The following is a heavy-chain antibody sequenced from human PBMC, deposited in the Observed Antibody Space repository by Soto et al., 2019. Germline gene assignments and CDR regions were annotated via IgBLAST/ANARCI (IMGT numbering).Heavy chain of an antibody. V-gene: IGHV1-69*02. CDR2: IIPILGIA. CDR3: ARVLAVAGTPLRWFAP. CDR1: GGTFSSYT. Sequence: QVQLVQSGAEVKKPGSSVKVSCKASGGTFSSYTISWVRQAPGQGLEWMGRIIPILGIANYAQKFQGRVTITADKSTSTAYMELISLRSEDSAVYYCARVLAVAGTPLRWFAPWGQGTLVTVSS. D-gene: IGHD6-19*01. J-gene: IGHJ5*02.